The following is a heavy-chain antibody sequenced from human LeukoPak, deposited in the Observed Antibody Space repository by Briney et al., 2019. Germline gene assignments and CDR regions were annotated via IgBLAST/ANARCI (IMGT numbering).Heavy chain of an antibody. D-gene: IGHD6-19*01. CDR2: IRQDGSDK. V-gene: IGHV3-7*03. CDR3: ARYNSAWKTDDY. CDR1: GFTFNSYW. Sequence: GGSLRLSCAASGFTFNSYWMTWVRQAPGKGLEWVADIRQDGSDKYYAGSVKGRFTISRDNAKNSLYLQMNSLRAEDTAVYFCARYNSAWKTDDYWGQGTLVTVSS. J-gene: IGHJ4*02.